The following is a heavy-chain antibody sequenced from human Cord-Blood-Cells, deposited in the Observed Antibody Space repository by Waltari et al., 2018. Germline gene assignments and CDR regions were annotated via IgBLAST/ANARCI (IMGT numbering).Heavy chain of an antibody. CDR2: IKSKTDGGTT. CDR3: TTRMGGFDY. V-gene: IGHV3-15*01. Sequence: EVQLVESGGGLVKPGGSLSRSCVASGFTFGTVGLRWFRQAPGKGLEWVGRIKSKTDGGTTDYAAPVKGRFTISRDDSKNTLYLQMNSLKTEDTAVYYCTTRMGGFDYWGQGTLVTVSS. D-gene: IGHD1-26*01. CDR1: GFTFGTVG. J-gene: IGHJ4*02.